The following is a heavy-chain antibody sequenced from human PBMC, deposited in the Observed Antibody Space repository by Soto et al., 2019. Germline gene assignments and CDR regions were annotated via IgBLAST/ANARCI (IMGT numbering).Heavy chain of an antibody. CDR2: ISGSGGST. CDR3: AKDMAFLEWLNGMDA. V-gene: IGHV3-23*01. CDR1: GVTFSSYA. D-gene: IGHD3-3*01. Sequence: XGSLRLSCAASGVTFSSYAMSWVRQAPGKGLDWVSAISGSGGSTYYADSVKGRFTISRDNSKNTLYLQMNSLRAEDTAVYYCAKDMAFLEWLNGMDAWGQGTTATVSS. J-gene: IGHJ6*02.